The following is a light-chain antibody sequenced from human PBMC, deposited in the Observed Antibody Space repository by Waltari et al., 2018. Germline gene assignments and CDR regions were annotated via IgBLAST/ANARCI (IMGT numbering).Light chain of an antibody. Sequence: QSALTQEASVSGTVGQKVTLSCSGNSSNVGSYAVGWYQQISHGAPKNVMVGNSLPSGIPDRFSGSKSGTTASLTISGLSPEDEADYDCSTWDYSLSAWVFGGGTKLTVL. J-gene: IGLJ3*02. CDR1: SSNVGSYA. CDR2: GNS. V-gene: IGLV1-44*01. CDR3: STWDYSLSAWV.